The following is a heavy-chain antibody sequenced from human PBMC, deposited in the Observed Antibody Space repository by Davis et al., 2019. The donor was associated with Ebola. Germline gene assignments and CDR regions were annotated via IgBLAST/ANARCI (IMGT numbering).Heavy chain of an antibody. Sequence: PSETLSLTCDVYGGSFSGQFWSWIRQPPGKGLEWIGETRHRGVANYNPSLKSRVTISVATSENQLSLRLSSVTAADTAVYYCASHCSSDRCYFRFDPWGQGTLVTVSS. CDR3: ASHCSSDRCYFRFDP. V-gene: IGHV4-34*01. D-gene: IGHD2-2*01. CDR1: GGSFSGQF. J-gene: IGHJ5*02. CDR2: TRHRGVA.